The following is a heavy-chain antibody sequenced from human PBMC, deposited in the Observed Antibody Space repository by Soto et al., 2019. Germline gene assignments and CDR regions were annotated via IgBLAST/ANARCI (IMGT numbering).Heavy chain of an antibody. J-gene: IGHJ4*02. Sequence: SETLSLTCTVSGGSISSSSYYWGWIRQPPGKGLEWIGSIYYSGSTYYNPSLKSRVTISVDTSKNQFSLKLSSVTAADTAVYYCARGYSSSWYYFDYWGQGTLVTVSS. V-gene: IGHV4-39*01. CDR2: IYYSGST. CDR3: ARGYSSSWYYFDY. D-gene: IGHD6-13*01. CDR1: GGSISSSSYY.